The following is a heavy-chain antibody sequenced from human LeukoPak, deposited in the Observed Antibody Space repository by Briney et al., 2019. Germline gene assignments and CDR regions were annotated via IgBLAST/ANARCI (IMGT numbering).Heavy chain of an antibody. CDR3: ARDDSPSGMPAFDI. J-gene: IGHJ3*02. D-gene: IGHD2-2*01. V-gene: IGHV1-69*13. CDR2: IIPIFGTA. Sequence: SVKVSCKASGGTFSSYAISWVRQAPGQGLEWMGGIIPIFGTANYAQKFQGRVTITADESTSTAYMELSSLRSEDTAVYYCARDDSPSGMPAFDIWGQGTMVTVSS. CDR1: GGTFSSYA.